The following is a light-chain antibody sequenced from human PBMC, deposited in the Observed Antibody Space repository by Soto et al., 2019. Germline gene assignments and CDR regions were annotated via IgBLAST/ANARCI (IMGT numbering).Light chain of an antibody. CDR2: EAS. V-gene: IGKV3-11*01. CDR1: QRVSSY. CDR3: QQPSNWPPYT. J-gene: IGKJ2*01. Sequence: EIVLTQSPATLSLSPGERATLSCRASQRVSSYLAWYQQKPCQAPRLLIYEASNRATGIPARFSGSGSWTDFTLTISTLEPEDFAVYYCQQPSNWPPYTFGQGTKLEIK.